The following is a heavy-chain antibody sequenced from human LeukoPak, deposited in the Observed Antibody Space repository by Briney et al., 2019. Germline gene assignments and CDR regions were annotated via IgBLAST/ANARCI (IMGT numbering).Heavy chain of an antibody. CDR1: GFTLSSSA. Sequence: GGSLRLSCAASGFTLSSSAMSWVRQAPGKGLEWVSSISGSSTYIYSANSLKGRFSISRDNAKNSLYLQMNSLRAEDTAVYFCARASLSEIIAAEAFFDSWGQGTPVTVSS. J-gene: IGHJ4*02. CDR3: ARASLSEIIAAEAFFDS. V-gene: IGHV3-21*01. CDR2: ISGSSTYI. D-gene: IGHD6-13*01.